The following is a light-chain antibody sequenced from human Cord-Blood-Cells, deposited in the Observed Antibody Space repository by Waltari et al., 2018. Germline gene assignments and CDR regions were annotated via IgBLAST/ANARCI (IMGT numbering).Light chain of an antibody. V-gene: IGKV3-20*01. J-gene: IGKJ1*01. Sequence: TVLTQPPSTLSLSPGERATLPCRASQSVSSSYLAWYQQKPGQAPRLLIYGASSRATGIPDRFSGSGSGTDFTLTISRLEPEDFAVYYCQQYGSSPRTFGQGTKVEIK. CDR1: QSVSSSY. CDR3: QQYGSSPRT. CDR2: GAS.